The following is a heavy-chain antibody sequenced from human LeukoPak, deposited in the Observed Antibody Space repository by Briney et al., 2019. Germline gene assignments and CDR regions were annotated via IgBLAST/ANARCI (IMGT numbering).Heavy chain of an antibody. V-gene: IGHV4-59*01. D-gene: IGHD4-23*01. CDR2: IYYNGST. J-gene: IGHJ2*01. CDR3: ARIRRYDYDGFRPGWVYWYFDV. CDR1: GGSISGYY. Sequence: PSETLSLTCSVSGGSISGYYWSWLRQPPGKGLEWIGFIYYNGSTNYNPSLKSRITISVDTSKNQFSLRLTSVTAADTAIFYCARIRRYDYDGFRPGWVYWYFDVWGRGTLVTVSS.